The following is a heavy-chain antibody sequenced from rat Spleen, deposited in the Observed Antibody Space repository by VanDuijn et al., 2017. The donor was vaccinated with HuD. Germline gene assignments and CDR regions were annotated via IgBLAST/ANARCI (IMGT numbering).Heavy chain of an antibody. CDR1: GFTFTNYW. CDR2: ITPDGGTT. Sequence: EVQLVETGGGLVQPGRSLKLSCVGSGFTFTNYWMYWVRQAPGKGLEWVSSITPDGGTTSYPDSVKGRFTISRDNAKSTLYLQMDSLRSEDTATYYCARQNWPYYFDYWGQGVMVTVSS. V-gene: IGHV5-58*01. CDR3: ARQNWPYYFDY. J-gene: IGHJ2*01. D-gene: IGHD5-1*01.